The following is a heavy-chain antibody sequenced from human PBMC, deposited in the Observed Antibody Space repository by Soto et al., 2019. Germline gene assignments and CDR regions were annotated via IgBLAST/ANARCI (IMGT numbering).Heavy chain of an antibody. J-gene: IGHJ3*02. CDR2: IYPGDSDT. CDR1: GYSFTSYW. Sequence: PGESLKISCKGSGYSFTSYWIGWVRQMPGKGLEWMGIIYPGDSDTRFSPSFQGQVTISADKSISTAYLQWSSLKASDTAMYYCARVHCSGGSCYSKGAFDIWGQGTMVTVSS. V-gene: IGHV5-51*01. D-gene: IGHD2-15*01. CDR3: ARVHCSGGSCYSKGAFDI.